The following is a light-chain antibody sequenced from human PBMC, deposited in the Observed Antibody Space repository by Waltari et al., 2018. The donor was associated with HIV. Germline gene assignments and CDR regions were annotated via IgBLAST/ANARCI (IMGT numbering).Light chain of an antibody. CDR2: YDD. CDR1: NIGSKS. V-gene: IGLV3-21*04. J-gene: IGLJ1*01. Sequence: SYVLTQPPSVSVAPGKPATITCGGNNIGSKSVHWYQQKPGQAPVLVIYYDDNRPSGIPERFSGSNSGNTATLTISRVEAGDEADYYCQVWDSSSDQYVFRTETKVTVL. CDR3: QVWDSSSDQYV.